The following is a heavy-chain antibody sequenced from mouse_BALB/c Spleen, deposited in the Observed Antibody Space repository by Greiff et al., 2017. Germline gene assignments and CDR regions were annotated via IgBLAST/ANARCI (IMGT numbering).Heavy chain of an antibody. Sequence: EVKLQESGPGLVKPSQSLSLTCTVTGYSITSDYVWNWIRQLPGNKLGWMGDISYSGSTSYNPSLKSRISITRDTSKNQFFLQLNSVTTEDTATYYYASWDVGFAYWGQGTLVTVSA. V-gene: IGHV3-2*02. D-gene: IGHD4-1*01. J-gene: IGHJ3*01. CDR1: GYSITSDYV. CDR2: ISYSGST. CDR3: ASWDVGFAY.